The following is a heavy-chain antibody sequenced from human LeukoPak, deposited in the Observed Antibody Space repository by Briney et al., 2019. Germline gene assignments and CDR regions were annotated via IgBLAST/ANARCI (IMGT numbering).Heavy chain of an antibody. CDR1: GGTFISYT. Sequence: SVKVSCKASGGTFISYTISWVRQAPGQGLEWMGGIIPIFGTANYAQKFQGRVTITADESTSTAYMELSSLRSDDTAVYYCASSEGGAGDYFDYWGQGTLVTVSS. CDR3: ASSEGGAGDYFDY. V-gene: IGHV1-69*13. CDR2: IIPIFGTA. D-gene: IGHD3-16*01. J-gene: IGHJ4*02.